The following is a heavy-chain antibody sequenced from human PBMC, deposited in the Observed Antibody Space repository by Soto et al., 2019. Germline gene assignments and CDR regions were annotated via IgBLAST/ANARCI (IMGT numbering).Heavy chain of an antibody. J-gene: IGHJ6*02. V-gene: IGHV4-30-4*02. CDR3: ARHRLYGMDV. CDR1: GGTINSGDYF. CDR2: IFYTGST. Sequence: PSETLCLTCSVSGGTINSGDYFWSWIRQPPGKGLEWIGSIFYTGSTYYSPSLKSRVTISVDTSKNQFSLKLSSVTAADTAVYYCARHRLYGMDVWGQGTTVTVSS.